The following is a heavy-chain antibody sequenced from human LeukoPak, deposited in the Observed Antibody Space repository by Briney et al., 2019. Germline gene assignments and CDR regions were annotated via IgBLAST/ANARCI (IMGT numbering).Heavy chain of an antibody. CDR2: IRYDGSNK. Sequence: GGSLRLSCVASGFTFSSYGMHWVRQAPGKGLEWVAFIRYDGSNKYYADSVKGRFTISRDNSKNTLYLQMNSLRAEDTAVYYCAKELEMATTMLPFDYWGQGTLVTVSS. CDR3: AKELEMATTMLPFDY. J-gene: IGHJ4*02. CDR1: GFTFSSYG. D-gene: IGHD5-24*01. V-gene: IGHV3-30*02.